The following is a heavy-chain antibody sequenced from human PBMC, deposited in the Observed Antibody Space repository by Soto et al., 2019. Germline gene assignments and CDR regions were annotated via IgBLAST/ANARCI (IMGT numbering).Heavy chain of an antibody. CDR1: GFTFSSYG. Sequence: QVQLVESGGGVVQPGRSLRLSCAASGFTFSSYGMHWVRQAPGKGLEWVAVISYDGSNKYYADSVKGRFTISRDNSKNTLYLQMNSPRAEDTAVYYCAKGGYSGYGDFDYWGQGTLVTVSS. CDR3: AKGGYSGYGDFDY. V-gene: IGHV3-30*18. D-gene: IGHD5-12*01. J-gene: IGHJ4*02. CDR2: ISYDGSNK.